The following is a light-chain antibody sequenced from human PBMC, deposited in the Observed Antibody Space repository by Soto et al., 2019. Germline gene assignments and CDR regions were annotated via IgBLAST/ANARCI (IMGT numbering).Light chain of an antibody. J-gene: IGKJ2*01. CDR2: GAS. CDR3: QQYNNWPPYT. CDR1: QSVGSN. V-gene: IGKV3-15*01. Sequence: EVVMTQSPATLSVSPGERATLSCRASQSVGSNLAWFQQKSGQAPRLLIYGASTRAGNIPARFSGSASGTEFTLTISSLQSEDVAVYYCQQYNNWPPYTFGQGTRLEIK.